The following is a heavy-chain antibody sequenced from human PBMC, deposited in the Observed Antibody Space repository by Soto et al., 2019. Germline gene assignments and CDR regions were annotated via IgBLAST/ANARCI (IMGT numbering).Heavy chain of an antibody. CDR3: SRQASDFWSGKPQYYMDV. D-gene: IGHD3-3*01. CDR1: GFTFSGSA. J-gene: IGHJ6*03. Sequence: EVQLVESGGGLVQPGGSLKLSCEASGFTFSGSALHWVRQASGKGLEWVGRIRSKGNNYATAYGASLKGRFTISRDDSKNTAYLQINSLNTEDTAVYYCSRQASDFWSGKPQYYMDVWGKGTTVTVSS. CDR2: IRSKGNNYAT. V-gene: IGHV3-73*01.